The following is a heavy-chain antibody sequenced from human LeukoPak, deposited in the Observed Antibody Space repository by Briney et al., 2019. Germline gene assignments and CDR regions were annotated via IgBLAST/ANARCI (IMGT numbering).Heavy chain of an antibody. CDR1: GFTFSSYA. D-gene: IGHD3-9*01. Sequence: GGSLRLSCAASGFTFSSYAMSWVRQAPGKGLEWVSAISGSGGSTYYADSVKGRFTISRDNSKNTLYLQMNSLRAEDTAVYYCATTFAHYDILTGYFGAGYYYYGMDVWGQGTTVTVSS. CDR3: ATTFAHYDILTGYFGAGYYYYGMDV. V-gene: IGHV3-23*01. CDR2: ISGSGGST. J-gene: IGHJ6*02.